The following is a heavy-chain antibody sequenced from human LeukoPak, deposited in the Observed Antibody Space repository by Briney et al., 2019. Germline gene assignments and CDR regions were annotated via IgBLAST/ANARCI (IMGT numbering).Heavy chain of an antibody. CDR2: IYYSGST. CDR3: ARGGPNWFDP. Sequence: SETLSLTCTVSGGSISSYYWSWIRQPPGKGLEWIGYIYYSGSTNYNPSLKSRVTISVDTSKNQFSLKLSSVTAADAAVYYCARGGPNWFDPWGQGTLVTVSS. J-gene: IGHJ5*02. CDR1: GGSISSYY. V-gene: IGHV4-59*01.